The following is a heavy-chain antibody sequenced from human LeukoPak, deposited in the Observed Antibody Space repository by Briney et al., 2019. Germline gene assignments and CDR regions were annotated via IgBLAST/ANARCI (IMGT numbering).Heavy chain of an antibody. CDR3: ARDRRTLAAAGTILF. CDR1: GFTVSSNY. Sequence: GGSLRLSCAASGFTVSSNYMSWVRQAPGKGLEWVSVIYSGGTTNYADSVKGRFTISRDNSKNALYLQMNSLRAEDTAVYYCARDRRTLAAAGTILFWGQGTLVTVSS. D-gene: IGHD6-13*01. CDR2: IYSGGTT. J-gene: IGHJ4*02. V-gene: IGHV3-53*01.